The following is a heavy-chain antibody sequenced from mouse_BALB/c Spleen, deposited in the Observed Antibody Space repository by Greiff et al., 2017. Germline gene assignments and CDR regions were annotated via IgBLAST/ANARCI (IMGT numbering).Heavy chain of an antibody. D-gene: IGHD2-1*01. CDR2: ISYSGST. J-gene: IGHJ2*01. Sequence: EVQLQQSGPGLVKPSQSLSLTCTVTGYSITSDYAWNWIRQFPGNKLEWMGYISYSGSTSYNPSLKSRISITRDTSKNQFFLQLNSVTTEDTATYYCARGIYPPDYWGQGTTLTVSS. V-gene: IGHV3-2*02. CDR3: ARGIYPPDY. CDR1: GYSITSDYA.